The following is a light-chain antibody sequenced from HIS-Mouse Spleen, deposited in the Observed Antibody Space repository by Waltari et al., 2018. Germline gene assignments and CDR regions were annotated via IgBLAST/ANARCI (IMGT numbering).Light chain of an antibody. CDR2: QDS. CDR1: KLGDKY. V-gene: IGLV3-1*01. Sequence: SYELTQPPSVSVSPGQTASITCSGDKLGDKYACWYQQKPGQSPVLVIYQDSKRPSGIPKRFSGSNSGNTATLTISGTQAMDGADYYCQAWDSSTVGFGGGTKLTVL. CDR3: QAWDSSTVG. J-gene: IGLJ2*01.